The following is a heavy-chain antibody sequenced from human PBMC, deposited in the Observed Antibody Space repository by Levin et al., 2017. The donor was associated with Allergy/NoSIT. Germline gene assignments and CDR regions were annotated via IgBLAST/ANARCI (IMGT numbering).Heavy chain of an antibody. J-gene: IGHJ4*02. CDR1: GYTFTGYY. D-gene: IGHD2-8*01. V-gene: IGHV1-2*02. CDR2: INPNSGGT. CDR3: AREEPLVLFRNFDY. Sequence: WASVKVSCKASGYTFTGYYMHWVRQAPGQGLEWMGWINPNSGGTNYAQKFQGRVTMTRDTSISTAYMELSRLRSDDTAVYYCAREEPLVLFRNFDYWGQGTLVTVSS.